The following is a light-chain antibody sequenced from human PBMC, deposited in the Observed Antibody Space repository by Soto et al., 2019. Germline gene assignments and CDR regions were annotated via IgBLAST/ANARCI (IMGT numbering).Light chain of an antibody. CDR1: SSNIGAGYD. J-gene: IGLJ1*01. V-gene: IGLV1-40*01. CDR3: QSYDSSMSGYV. CDR2: GNS. Sequence: QSALTQPPSVSGAPGQRVTISCTGSSSNIGAGYDVPWYQQLPGTAPKLLIYGNSNRPSGVPDRFSGSKSGTSASLAITGLQAEDEADDYCQSYDSSMSGYVFGTGTKVTVL.